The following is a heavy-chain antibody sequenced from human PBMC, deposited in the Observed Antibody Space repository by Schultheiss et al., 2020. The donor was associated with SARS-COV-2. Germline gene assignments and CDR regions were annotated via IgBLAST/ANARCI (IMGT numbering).Heavy chain of an antibody. CDR1: GYTFTSYG. CDR2: ISAYNGNT. J-gene: IGHJ6*02. D-gene: IGHD3-9*01. CDR3: ARSLSAPYYDILTGYYNHYYGMDV. V-gene: IGHV1-18*01. Sequence: ASVKVSCKASGYTFTSYGISWVRQAPGQGLEWMGWISAYNGNTNYAQKFQGRVTITADESTSTAYMELSSLRSEDTAVYYCARSLSAPYYDILTGYYNHYYGMDVWGQGTTVTVSS.